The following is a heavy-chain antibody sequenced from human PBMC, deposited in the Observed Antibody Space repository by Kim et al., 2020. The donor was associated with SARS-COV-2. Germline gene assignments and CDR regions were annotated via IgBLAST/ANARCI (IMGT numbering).Heavy chain of an antibody. D-gene: IGHD5-12*01. CDR1: GYTLTDLP. J-gene: IGHJ4*02. V-gene: IGHV1-24*01. CDR3: ATGVRRYTTSWYERVPIDS. CDR2: FDPEEDET. Sequence: ASVKVSCKVSGYTLTDLPVHWVRQAPGRGLEWMGSFDPEEDETIYAQSFQGRVAVTEDASTDTAYMELSRLRSEDTAVYFCATGVRRYTTSWYERVPIDSWGQGTLVTVSS.